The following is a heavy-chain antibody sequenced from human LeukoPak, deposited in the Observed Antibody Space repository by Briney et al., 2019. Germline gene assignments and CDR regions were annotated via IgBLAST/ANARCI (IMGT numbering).Heavy chain of an antibody. CDR3: ARHYSSSWYQLASAFDI. CDR2: IYPGDSDT. D-gene: IGHD6-13*01. J-gene: IGHJ3*02. CDR1: GYSFTSYW. V-gene: IGHV5-51*01. Sequence: GESLKISCKGSGYSFTSYWIGWVRQMPGKGLEWMGIIYPGDSDTRYSPSLQGQVTISADKSINTAYLQWSSLKASDTAMYYCARHYSSSWYQLASAFDIWGQGTMVTVSS.